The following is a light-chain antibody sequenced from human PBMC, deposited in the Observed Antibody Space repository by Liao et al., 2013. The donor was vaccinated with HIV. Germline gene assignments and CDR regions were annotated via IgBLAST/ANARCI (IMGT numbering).Light chain of an antibody. CDR3: QVWDSSSDPVYV. Sequence: SYVLTQPPSVSVAPGKTATITCEGNNIGSKSVHWYQQKAGQAPVLVIYYNTDWPSGIPERISGSKSGNTATLTISRVEAGDEADYYCQVWDSSSDPVYVFGTGTKVTVL. CDR2: YNT. CDR1: NIGSKS. V-gene: IGLV3-21*04. J-gene: IGLJ1*01.